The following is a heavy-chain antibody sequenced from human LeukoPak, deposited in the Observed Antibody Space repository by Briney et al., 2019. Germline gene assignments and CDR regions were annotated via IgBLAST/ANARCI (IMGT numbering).Heavy chain of an antibody. J-gene: IGHJ4*02. V-gene: IGHV3-15*01. Sequence: GGSLRLSCAASGFTFSNAWMTWVRQAPGKGLEWVGRLRSKTDGGTADYAAPVEGRFTVSRDDSKNTLYLQMTSLKTEDTAVYYCTTLRARSDYWGQGTLVTVSS. CDR2: LRSKTDGGTA. CDR3: TTLRARSDY. D-gene: IGHD5-12*01. CDR1: GFTFSNAW.